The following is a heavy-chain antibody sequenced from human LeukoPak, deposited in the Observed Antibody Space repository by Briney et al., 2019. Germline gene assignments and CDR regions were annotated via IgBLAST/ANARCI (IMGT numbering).Heavy chain of an antibody. CDR1: GGSISSYY. CDR2: IYYSGST. D-gene: IGHD1-14*01. V-gene: IGHV4-59*01. Sequence: SETLSLTCTVSGGSISSYYWSWIRQPPGKGLEWIGYIYYSGSTNYNPSLKSRVTISVDTSKNQFSLKLSSVTAADTAVYYCARAPEYGLYYFDYWCQGTLLTVSS. J-gene: IGHJ4*02. CDR3: ARAPEYGLYYFDY.